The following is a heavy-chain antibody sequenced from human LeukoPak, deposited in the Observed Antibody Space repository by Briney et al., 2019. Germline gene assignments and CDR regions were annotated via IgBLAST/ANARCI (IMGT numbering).Heavy chain of an antibody. D-gene: IGHD5-24*01. CDR2: ISGSGSTI. Sequence: AGGSLRLSCAASGFTFSNYEMNWVRQAPGKGLEWVSYISGSGSTIYYADSVKGRFTISRANAKNSLYLQMNSLRAEDAAVYYCARGGYNYGYAFDIWGQGTMVTASS. CDR3: ARGGYNYGYAFDI. V-gene: IGHV3-48*03. J-gene: IGHJ3*02. CDR1: GFTFSNYE.